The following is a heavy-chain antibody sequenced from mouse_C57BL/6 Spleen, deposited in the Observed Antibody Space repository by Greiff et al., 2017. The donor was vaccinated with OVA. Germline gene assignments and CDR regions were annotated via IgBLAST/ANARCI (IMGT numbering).Heavy chain of an antibody. J-gene: IGHJ3*01. CDR1: GYTFTSYW. CDR2: IHPNSGST. Sequence: QVQLQQPGAELVKPGASVKLSCKASGYTFTSYWMHWVQQRPGQGLAWIGMIHPNSGSTNYNEKFTSKATLTVAKSSSTAYMQLSSLTSEDSAVYYCARLYDGYYGECAYWGQGTLVTVSA. D-gene: IGHD2-3*01. CDR3: ARLYDGYYGECAY. V-gene: IGHV1-64*01.